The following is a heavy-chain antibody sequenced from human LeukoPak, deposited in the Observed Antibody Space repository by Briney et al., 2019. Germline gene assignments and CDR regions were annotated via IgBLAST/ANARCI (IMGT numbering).Heavy chain of an antibody. CDR3: ANRYCSSTSCYYRPPLRD. J-gene: IGHJ4*02. D-gene: IGHD2-2*01. Sequence: SETLSLTCSVSGGSISSSYWSWIRQPPGKGLEWIGEINHSGSTNYNPSLKSRVTISVDTSKNQFSLKLSSVTAADTAVYYCANRYCSSTSCYYRPPLRDWGQGTLVTVSS. CDR2: INHSGST. V-gene: IGHV4-34*01. CDR1: GGSISSSY.